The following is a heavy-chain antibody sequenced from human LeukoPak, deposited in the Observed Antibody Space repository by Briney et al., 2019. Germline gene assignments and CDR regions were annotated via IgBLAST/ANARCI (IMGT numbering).Heavy chain of an antibody. D-gene: IGHD6-13*01. J-gene: IGHJ6*02. Sequence: SETLSLTCAVYGGSFSGYYWSWIRQPPGKGLEWIGEINHSGSTNYNPSLKSRVTISVDTSKNQFSLKLSSVTAADTAVNYCARFPELVRGIYYYYYGMDVWGQGTTVTVSS. CDR2: INHSGST. CDR1: GGSFSGYY. V-gene: IGHV4-34*01. CDR3: ARFPELVRGIYYYYYGMDV.